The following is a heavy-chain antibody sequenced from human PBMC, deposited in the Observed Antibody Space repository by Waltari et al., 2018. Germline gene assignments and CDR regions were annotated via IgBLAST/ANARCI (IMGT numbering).Heavy chain of an antibody. Sequence: QITLKESGPTLVKPTQTLTLTCPFSGFSLSTSGVGVGWIRQPPGTALEWLALIYWDDDKRYSPSLKSRLTITKDTSKNQVVLTMTNMDPVDTATYYCAHSLRPSMVRGVIKGYYYGMDVWGQGTTVTVSS. CDR3: AHSLRPSMVRGVIKGYYYGMDV. CDR1: GFSLSTSGVG. D-gene: IGHD3-10*01. J-gene: IGHJ6*02. V-gene: IGHV2-5*02. CDR2: IYWDDDK.